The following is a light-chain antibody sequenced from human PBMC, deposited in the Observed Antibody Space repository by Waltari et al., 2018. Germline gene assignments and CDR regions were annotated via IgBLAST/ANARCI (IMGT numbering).Light chain of an antibody. J-gene: IGKJ4*01. CDR1: QSLLHSNGNTY. CDR3: VQAMAFPLT. V-gene: IGKV2-40*01. CDR2: GGS. Sequence: DIVMTQTTLSLPITPGEPASISCRSSQSLLHSNGNTYLHWYLQKPGQSPQLLIYGGSNRASGVPNRFSGSGSGTDFTLKISKVEAEDVGVYYCVQAMAFPLTFGGGTKVEIK.